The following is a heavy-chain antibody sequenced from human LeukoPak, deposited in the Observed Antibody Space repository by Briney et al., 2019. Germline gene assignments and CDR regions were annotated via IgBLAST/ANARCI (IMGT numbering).Heavy chain of an antibody. Sequence: PGGSLRLSCAASGFTVSSNYMSWVRQGPGKGLEWGSIIYNGGGTYYIDSVKGRFTISRDNSKNTLYLQMSSLRVEDTAIYYCARSHSTSWYWYDYWGQGTLVTVSS. J-gene: IGHJ4*02. CDR3: ARSHSTSWYWYDY. CDR1: GFTVSSNY. CDR2: IYNGGGT. D-gene: IGHD6-13*01. V-gene: IGHV3-53*01.